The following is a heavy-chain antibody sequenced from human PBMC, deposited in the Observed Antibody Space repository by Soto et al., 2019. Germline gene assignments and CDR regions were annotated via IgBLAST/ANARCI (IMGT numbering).Heavy chain of an antibody. CDR3: AKETSAYEIDY. Sequence: QVQLVESGGGVVQPGRSLRLSCAASGFIFSGYAMHWFRQAPGKGLEWVAVISYDGNTKYYADYVKGRFTVSRDNSKSTRYVQMNNLSAEDTAMYYCAKETSAYEIDYSGQRTLVNVSA. CDR1: GFIFSGYA. CDR2: ISYDGNTK. V-gene: IGHV3-30-3*01. D-gene: IGHD5-12*01. J-gene: IGHJ4*02.